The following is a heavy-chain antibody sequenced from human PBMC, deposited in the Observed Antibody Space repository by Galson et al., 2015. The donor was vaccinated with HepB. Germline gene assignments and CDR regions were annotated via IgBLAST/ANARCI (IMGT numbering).Heavy chain of an antibody. Sequence: VNVSCKASGYTFIDYDINWVRQATGQGPEWMGWMNPYTGNADYAQKFEGRVTITRDTSTSTAYLAVRGLRSEDTAVYFCARGWGDYGAYVLYGMDVWGQGATVTVTS. D-gene: IGHD4-17*01. V-gene: IGHV1-8*01. CDR1: GYTFIDYD. J-gene: IGHJ6*02. CDR2: MNPYTGNA. CDR3: ARGWGDYGAYVLYGMDV.